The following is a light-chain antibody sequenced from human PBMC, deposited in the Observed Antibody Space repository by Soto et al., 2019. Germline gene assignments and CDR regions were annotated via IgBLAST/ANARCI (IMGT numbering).Light chain of an antibody. CDR3: QQYDTSPWT. CDR1: QSVSSTY. V-gene: IGKV3-20*01. Sequence: EIVLTQSPGTLSLSPGERATLSCRASQSVSSTYLAWYQHKPGQAPRLLIYAASGRATGIPDRFSGSGSGTDFTLTISRLEPEDFAGYYCQQYDTSPWTFGQGTKVEIK. CDR2: AAS. J-gene: IGKJ1*01.